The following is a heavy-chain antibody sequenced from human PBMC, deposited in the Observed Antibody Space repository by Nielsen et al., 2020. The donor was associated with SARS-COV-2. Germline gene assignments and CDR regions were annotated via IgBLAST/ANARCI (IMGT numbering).Heavy chain of an antibody. J-gene: IGHJ6*02. V-gene: IGHV3-7*01. CDR2: IKQDGSEK. Sequence: ETLSLTCAASGFTVSSYWMSWVRQAPGKGLEWVANIKQDGSEKYYVDSVKGRFTISRDNAKNSLYLQMNSLRAEDTAVYYCARGTYYDYVWGSYRYTYYYGMDVWGQGTTVTVSS. D-gene: IGHD3-16*02. CDR1: GFTVSSYW. CDR3: ARGTYYDYVWGSYRYTYYYGMDV.